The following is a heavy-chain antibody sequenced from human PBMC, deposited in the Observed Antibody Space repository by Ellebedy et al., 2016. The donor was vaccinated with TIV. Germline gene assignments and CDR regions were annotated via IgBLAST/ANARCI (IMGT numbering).Heavy chain of an antibody. V-gene: IGHV4-34*01. Sequence: SETLSLXXAVYGGSFSGYYWSWIRQPPGKGLEWIGEINHSGSTNYNPSLKSRVTISVATSKNQFSLKLSSVTAAETAVYYCARGGTMVRGVIIYWGQGTLVTVSS. CDR3: ARGGTMVRGVIIY. D-gene: IGHD3-10*01. J-gene: IGHJ4*02. CDR1: GGSFSGYY. CDR2: INHSGST.